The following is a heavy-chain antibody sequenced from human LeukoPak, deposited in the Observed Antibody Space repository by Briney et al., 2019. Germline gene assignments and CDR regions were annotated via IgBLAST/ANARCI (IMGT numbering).Heavy chain of an antibody. CDR1: GGSISSGSYY. Sequence: SETLPLTCTVSGGSISSGSYYWSWIRPPAGQGLDGIIRIYTSGSNNYNPSLRSRVTISVDTTKNPFSLKLSSVTAADTDVYYCAGDLGYCSSTSCSPGNWFDPWGQGTLVTVSS. CDR3: AGDLGYCSSTSCSPGNWFDP. CDR2: IYTSGSN. V-gene: IGHV4-61*02. D-gene: IGHD2-2*01. J-gene: IGHJ5*02.